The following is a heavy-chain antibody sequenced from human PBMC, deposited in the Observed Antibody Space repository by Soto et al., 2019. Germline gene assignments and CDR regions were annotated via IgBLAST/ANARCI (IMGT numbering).Heavy chain of an antibody. Sequence: GSLRLSCAASGFTFISYAIIFFRQSPVKGLEWVSAISGSGGSTYYADSVKGRFTISRDNSKNTLYLQMNSLRAEDTAVYYCAKILTYYYDSSGHDAFDIWGQGTMVTVSS. J-gene: IGHJ3*02. CDR1: GFTFISYA. CDR2: ISGSGGST. V-gene: IGHV3-23*01. CDR3: AKILTYYYDSSGHDAFDI. D-gene: IGHD3-22*01.